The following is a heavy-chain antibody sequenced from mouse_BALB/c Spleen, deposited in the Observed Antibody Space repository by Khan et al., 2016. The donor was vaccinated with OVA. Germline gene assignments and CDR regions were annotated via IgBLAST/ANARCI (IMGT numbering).Heavy chain of an antibody. CDR2: IDPANGNT. D-gene: IGHD2-1*01. CDR3: ARRGNYFWYFDV. J-gene: IGHJ1*01. V-gene: IGHV14-3*02. CDR1: GFNIKDTY. Sequence: VQLQQSGAELVKPGASVKLSCTATGFNIKDTYMHWVKQRPEQGLEWIGRIDPANGNTKYDPKFQGKATITADTSSNTAYLQLSSLTSEDTAVXCCARRGNYFWYFDVWGAGTTVTVSS.